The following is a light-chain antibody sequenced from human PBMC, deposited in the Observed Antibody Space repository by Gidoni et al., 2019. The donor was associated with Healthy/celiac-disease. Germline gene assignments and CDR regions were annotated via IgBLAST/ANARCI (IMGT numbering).Light chain of an antibody. CDR1: QSISSS. Sequence: DIRMTQFPSTLSASVGDRVTITCRASQSISSSLAWYQQKPGNAPNLLIYKASTLESGVPSRFRGSGSGTAFTLTITSLQPDDFATYYYKQYTSFPFTFGQGTKLEI. CDR2: KAS. CDR3: KQYTSFPFT. V-gene: IGKV1-5*03. J-gene: IGKJ2*01.